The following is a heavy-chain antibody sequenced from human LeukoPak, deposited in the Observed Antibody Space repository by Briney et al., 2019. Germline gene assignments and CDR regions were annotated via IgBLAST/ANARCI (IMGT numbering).Heavy chain of an antibody. CDR1: GFTFSSYA. J-gene: IGHJ4*02. D-gene: IGHD2-2*01. Sequence: PGGSLRLSCAASGFTFSSYAMSWVRQAPGKGLEWDSAISGSGGSTYYADSVKGRFTISRDNSKNTLYLQMNSLRAEDTAVYYCAKDRIVVVPAASDYWGQGTLVTVSS. V-gene: IGHV3-23*01. CDR2: ISGSGGST. CDR3: AKDRIVVVPAASDY.